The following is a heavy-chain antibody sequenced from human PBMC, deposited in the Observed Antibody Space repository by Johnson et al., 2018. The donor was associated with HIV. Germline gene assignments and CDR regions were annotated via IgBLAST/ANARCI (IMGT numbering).Heavy chain of an antibody. J-gene: IGHJ3*02. CDR1: GFTFSGYW. CDR2: IKEDGSEN. CDR3: ASISGWYSPAFDI. D-gene: IGHD6-19*01. Sequence: VQLVESGGGLVQPGGSLRLSCAASGFTFSGYWMTWVRQAPGQVLEWVANIKEDGSENYYVSSVKVCFSISRDNAKNSLYLQMNSLRAEETAVYYCASISGWYSPAFDIWGQGTMVTVSS. V-gene: IGHV3-7*01.